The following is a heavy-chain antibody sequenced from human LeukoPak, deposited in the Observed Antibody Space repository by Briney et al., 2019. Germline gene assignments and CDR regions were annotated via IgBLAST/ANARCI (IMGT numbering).Heavy chain of an antibody. CDR2: IIPIFGTA. J-gene: IGHJ3*02. D-gene: IGHD6-13*01. V-gene: IGHV1-69*13. CDR3: ARVGGSSWADNDAFDI. Sequence: GALVKVSCKASGGTFSSYAISWVRQAPGQGLECMGGIIPIFGTANYAQKFQGRVTITADESTSTAYMELSSLRSEDTAVYYCARVGGSSWADNDAFDIWGQGTMVTVSS. CDR1: GGTFSSYA.